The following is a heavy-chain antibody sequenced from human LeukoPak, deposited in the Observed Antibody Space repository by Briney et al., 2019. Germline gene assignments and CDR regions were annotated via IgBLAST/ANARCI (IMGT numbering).Heavy chain of an antibody. CDR2: IYYSGST. D-gene: IGHD3-3*01. J-gene: IGHJ5*02. Sequence: SETLSLTCTVSGGSISSYYWSWIRQPPGKGLEWIGYIYYSGSTNYNPSLKSRVTISVDTSKNQFSLKLSSVTAADTAVYYCARAPTTYYDFWSGYSVNWFDPWGQGILVTVSS. CDR1: GGSISSYY. CDR3: ARAPTTYYDFWSGYSVNWFDP. V-gene: IGHV4-59*01.